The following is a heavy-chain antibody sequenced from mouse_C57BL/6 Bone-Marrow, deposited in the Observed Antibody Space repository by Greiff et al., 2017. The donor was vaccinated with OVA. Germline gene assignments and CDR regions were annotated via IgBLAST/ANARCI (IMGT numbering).Heavy chain of an antibody. Sequence: QVQLQQPGTELVKPGASVKLSCKASGYTFTSYWMHWVKQRTGQGLEWIGNINPSNGGTNYNEQFKSKATLTVDKSSSTAYMQLSSLTSEDSAVYYCARSDDGYRRFAYWGQGTLVTVSA. CDR3: ARSDDGYRRFAY. J-gene: IGHJ3*01. D-gene: IGHD2-3*01. V-gene: IGHV1-53*01. CDR2: INPSNGGT. CDR1: GYTFTSYW.